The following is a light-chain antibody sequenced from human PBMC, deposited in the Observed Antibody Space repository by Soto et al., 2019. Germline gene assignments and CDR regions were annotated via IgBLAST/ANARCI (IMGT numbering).Light chain of an antibody. CDR1: QSVSNN. Sequence: EIVMTQSPATLSVSPGERATLSCRASQSVSNNLAWYQQKPGQAPRLLIYGASTRATGIPARFSGSGSGTEFTLNISSLQSEDFTVYYCQHYTNWPPWTFGQVTKVEIK. CDR2: GAS. CDR3: QHYTNWPPWT. V-gene: IGKV3-15*01. J-gene: IGKJ1*01.